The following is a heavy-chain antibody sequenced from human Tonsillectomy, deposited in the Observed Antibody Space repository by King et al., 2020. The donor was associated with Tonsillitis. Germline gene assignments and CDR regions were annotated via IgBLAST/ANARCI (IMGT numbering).Heavy chain of an antibody. Sequence: QLVQSGAEVKKPGASVKVSCKASGYTFTTYHIHWVRQAPGQGLEWMGIINPYGVTTSYSQKFQGRVTMTSDTSTSTVYMELSSLRSDDTAVYYCARNAAAASDLDYWGQGTLVTVSS. V-gene: IGHV1-46*03. D-gene: IGHD6-13*01. J-gene: IGHJ4*02. CDR3: ARNAAAASDLDY. CDR2: INPYGVTT. CDR1: GYTFTTYH.